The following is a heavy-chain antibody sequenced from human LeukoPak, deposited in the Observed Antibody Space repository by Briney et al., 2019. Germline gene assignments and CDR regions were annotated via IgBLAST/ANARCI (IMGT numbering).Heavy chain of an antibody. CDR2: ISQSGNS. Sequence: PSQTLSLTCKVSGDSLSSSTCNWSWIRQPPGKGLEWIGYISQSGNSYFTPSLKSRATISVDRSKNQFSLTLTSVTAADTAVYYCARDKRTRGSGSYYYYYGMDVWGQGTTVTVSS. V-gene: IGHV4-30-2*01. CDR3: ARDKRTRGSGSYYYYYGMDV. J-gene: IGHJ6*02. CDR1: GDSLSSSTCN. D-gene: IGHD3-10*01.